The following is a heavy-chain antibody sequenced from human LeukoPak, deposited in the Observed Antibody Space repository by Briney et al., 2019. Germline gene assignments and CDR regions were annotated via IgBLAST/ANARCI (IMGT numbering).Heavy chain of an antibody. J-gene: IGHJ5*02. Sequence: GGSLRLSCAASGFTFSSYDMSWVRQAPGKGLEWVSDISGSGGSKYYADSVKGRFTISRDNSKNTLYLQMNSLRAEDTAVYYCAPSTLPINYDLWSGYFGWFDPWGEGNLVTVSS. CDR2: ISGSGGSK. CDR3: APSTLPINYDLWSGYFGWFDP. D-gene: IGHD3-3*01. CDR1: GFTFSSYD. V-gene: IGHV3-23*01.